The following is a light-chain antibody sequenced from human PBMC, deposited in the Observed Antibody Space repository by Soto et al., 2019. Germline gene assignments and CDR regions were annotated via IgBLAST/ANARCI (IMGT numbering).Light chain of an antibody. CDR3: PQYSGSLPWT. V-gene: IGKV3-20*01. Sequence: EIVLTQSPGTLSLSPGDRATLSCRASQSLGSTYLAWFQQRPGQAPRLLIFATSTRASGVPDRFTGSRSGAEFTLTISGLEPEDFAVYYCPQYSGSLPWTFGQGTNVEI. CDR1: QSLGSTY. CDR2: ATS. J-gene: IGKJ1*01.